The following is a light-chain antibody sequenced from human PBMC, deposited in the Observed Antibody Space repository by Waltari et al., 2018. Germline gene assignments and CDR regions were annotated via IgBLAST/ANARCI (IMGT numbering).Light chain of an antibody. Sequence: EIVMTQTPVILSVSPGERATLSCRASQSISRNLAWYQQKLGQAPRLLIYGASTRATGIPARFSGSGSGTEFTLTISSLQSEDFAVYYCQQYNNWPVYTFGQGTKLEIK. CDR3: QQYNNWPVYT. V-gene: IGKV3-15*01. J-gene: IGKJ2*01. CDR1: QSISRN. CDR2: GAS.